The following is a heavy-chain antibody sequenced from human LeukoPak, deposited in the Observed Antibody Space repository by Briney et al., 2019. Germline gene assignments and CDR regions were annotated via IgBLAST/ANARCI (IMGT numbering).Heavy chain of an antibody. CDR2: IYYSGST. CDR1: GFTFSNYG. J-gene: IGHJ5*02. V-gene: IGHV4-39*07. D-gene: IGHD3-10*01. CDR3: AREDTMVRGVSPWFDP. Sequence: GSLRLSCAASGFTFSNYGMSWVRQPPEKGLEWIGNIYYSGSTYYNPSLKSRVTISIDTSKNQFSLKLSSVTAADTAVYYCAREDTMVRGVSPWFDPWGQGTLVTVSS.